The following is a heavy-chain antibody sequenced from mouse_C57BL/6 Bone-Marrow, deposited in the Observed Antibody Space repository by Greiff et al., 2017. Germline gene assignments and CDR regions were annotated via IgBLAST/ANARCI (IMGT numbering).Heavy chain of an antibody. Sequence: VQLQQSGPELVKPGASVKISCKASGYSFTSYYIHWVRQRPGQGLEWIGWIYPGSGNTKYNEKFKGKATLTADTSSSTAYMQLSSLTSEDSAVYYWARGGTLFDYWGQGTTLTVSS. D-gene: IGHD1-1*02. CDR3: ARGGTLFDY. J-gene: IGHJ2*01. V-gene: IGHV1-66*01. CDR2: IYPGSGNT. CDR1: GYSFTSYY.